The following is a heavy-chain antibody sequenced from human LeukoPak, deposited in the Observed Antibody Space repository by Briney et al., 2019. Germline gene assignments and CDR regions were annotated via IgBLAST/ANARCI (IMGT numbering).Heavy chain of an antibody. CDR3: ACPRGWHGYGAYDI. Sequence: PGGSLRLSCAASGFTFSSYWMSWVRQAPGKGLEWVANMNQAGNEKYYVDSAEGRFTISRDNAKSSLYLQMNSLRAEDTAVYYCACPRGWHGYGAYDIWGQGTMVTVSS. V-gene: IGHV3-7*05. D-gene: IGHD6-19*01. CDR1: GFTFSSYW. CDR2: MNQAGNEK. J-gene: IGHJ3*02.